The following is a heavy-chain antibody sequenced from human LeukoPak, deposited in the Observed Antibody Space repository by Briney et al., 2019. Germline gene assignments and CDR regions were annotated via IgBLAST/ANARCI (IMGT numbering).Heavy chain of an antibody. CDR1: GGSISSGSYY. CDR2: IYTSGST. Sequence: PSETLSLTCTVSGGSISSGSYYWSWIRQPAGKGLEWIGRIYTSGSTNYNPSLKSRVTISVDTSKNQFSLKLSSVTAADTAVYYCARTSGGYFDYWGQGTLVTVSS. D-gene: IGHD3-10*01. V-gene: IGHV4-61*02. CDR3: ARTSGGYFDY. J-gene: IGHJ4*02.